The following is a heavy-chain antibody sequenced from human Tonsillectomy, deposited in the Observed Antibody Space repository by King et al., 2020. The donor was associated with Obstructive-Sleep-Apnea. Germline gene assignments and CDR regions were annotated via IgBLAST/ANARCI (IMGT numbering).Heavy chain of an antibody. Sequence: LQLQESGPGLVKPSETLSLTCTVSGGSISTYYWSWIRQSPGKGLEWIGYIYYSGSTNYNPSLKSRVIMSVDTSKNQFFLNLSSVTAADTAVYYCARAPYGSGIIDWFDPWGQGTLVTVSS. CDR3: ARAPYGSGIIDWFDP. V-gene: IGHV4-59*01. CDR1: GGSISTYY. CDR2: IYYSGST. J-gene: IGHJ5*02. D-gene: IGHD3-10*01.